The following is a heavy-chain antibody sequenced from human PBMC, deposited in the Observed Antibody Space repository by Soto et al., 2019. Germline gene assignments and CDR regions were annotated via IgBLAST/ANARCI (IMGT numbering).Heavy chain of an antibody. CDR1: GFIFSSYW. D-gene: IGHD2-2*02. V-gene: IGHV3-74*01. CDR3: ARELPTAIRGGHYYSYGMDV. J-gene: IGHJ6*02. Sequence: EVQLVESGGGLVQPGGSLRLSCAASGFIFSSYWMHWVRQAPGKGLVWVSRLHSDGSTTSYADSVKGRFTISRDNAKNTLYLQMNSLRAEATAVYYCARELPTAIRGGHYYSYGMDVWGQGTSVTVSS. CDR2: LHSDGSTT.